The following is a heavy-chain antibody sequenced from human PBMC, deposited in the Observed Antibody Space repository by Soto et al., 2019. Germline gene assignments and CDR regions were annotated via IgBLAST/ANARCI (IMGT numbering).Heavy chain of an antibody. D-gene: IGHD6-19*01. V-gene: IGHV4-4*02. CDR2: IYHSGST. Sequence: QVQLQESGPGLVKPSGTLSLTCAVSGGSISSSNWWSWVRQPPGKGLEWIGEIYHSGSTNYNPSLKSRVVSSVDEAGIQVSLKGSCVAAADTAVYYCARVSAVADTRCHFGYWGQGTLVTVSS. CDR3: ARVSAVADTRCHFGY. J-gene: IGHJ4*02. CDR1: GGSISSSNW.